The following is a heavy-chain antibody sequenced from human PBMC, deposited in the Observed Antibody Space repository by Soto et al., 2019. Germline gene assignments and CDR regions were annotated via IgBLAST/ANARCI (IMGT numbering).Heavy chain of an antibody. D-gene: IGHD3-10*01. CDR1: GGSISSYY. V-gene: IGHV4-59*01. Sequence: PSETLSLTCTVSGGSISSYYWSWIRQPPGKGLEWIGYIYYSGTTNYNPSLKSRVTISVDTSKNQFSLKLSSVTAADTAVYYCVRHNYGSGSTYFDYWGQGTLVTVSS. CDR2: IYYSGTT. CDR3: VRHNYGSGSTYFDY. J-gene: IGHJ4*02.